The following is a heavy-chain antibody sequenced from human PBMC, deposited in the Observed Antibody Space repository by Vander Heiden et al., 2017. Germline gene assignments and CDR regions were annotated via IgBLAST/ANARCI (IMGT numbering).Heavy chain of an antibody. Sequence: QVQLQESGPGLVKPSETLSLTCTVPGGSISSYYWSWIRQPPGKGLEWIGYIYYSGSTNYNPSLKRRVTISVDTSKNQFSLKLSSVTAADTAVYYCARDKGGDHFDYWGQGTLVTVSS. J-gene: IGHJ4*02. D-gene: IGHD4-17*01. V-gene: IGHV4-59*01. CDR1: GGSISSYY. CDR2: IYYSGST. CDR3: ARDKGGDHFDY.